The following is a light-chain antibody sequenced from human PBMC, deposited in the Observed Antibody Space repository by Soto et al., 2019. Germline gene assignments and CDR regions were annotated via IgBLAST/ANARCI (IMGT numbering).Light chain of an antibody. CDR3: AAWDDSLNGRV. CDR2: SNN. V-gene: IGLV1-44*01. Sequence: QLVLTQPPSASGTPGQRVTISCSGSSSNIGSNTVNWYQQVSGTAPKLLIYSNNQRPSGVPDRFSASKSGTSASLAISGLQSEDEADYYCAAWDDSLNGRVFGGGTKLTVL. J-gene: IGLJ2*01. CDR1: SSNIGSNT.